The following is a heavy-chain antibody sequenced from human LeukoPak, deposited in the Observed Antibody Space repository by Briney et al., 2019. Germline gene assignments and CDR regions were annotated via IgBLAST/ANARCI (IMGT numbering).Heavy chain of an antibody. D-gene: IGHD2-21*02. J-gene: IGHJ4*02. Sequence: ASVKVSCKASGYTFTGYYMHWVRQAPGQGLEWMGRINPNSGGTNYAQKFQGRVTMTRDTSISTAYVELSRLRSDDTAVYYCASSYCGGDCWGGTFDYWGQGTLVTVSS. CDR1: GYTFTGYY. CDR2: INPNSGGT. V-gene: IGHV1-2*06. CDR3: ASSYCGGDCWGGTFDY.